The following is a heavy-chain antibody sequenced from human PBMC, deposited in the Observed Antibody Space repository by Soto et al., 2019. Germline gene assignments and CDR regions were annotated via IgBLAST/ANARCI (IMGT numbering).Heavy chain of an antibody. J-gene: IGHJ2*01. CDR1: GYTFTSYA. CDR2: INAGNGNT. CDR3: ARAPSWWYFDL. Sequence: DSVQVSCKASGYTFTSYAMHWVRQAPGQRLEWMGWINAGNGNTKYSQKFQGRVTITRDTSASTAYMELSSLRSEDTAVYYCARAPSWWYFDLWGGGTLVTVSS. V-gene: IGHV1-3*01.